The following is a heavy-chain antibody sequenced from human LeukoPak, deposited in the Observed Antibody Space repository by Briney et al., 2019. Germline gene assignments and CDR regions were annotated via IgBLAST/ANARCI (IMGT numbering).Heavy chain of an antibody. J-gene: IGHJ4*02. D-gene: IGHD3-10*01. V-gene: IGHV4-39*07. CDR2: IYYSGST. CDR1: GGSISSSSYY. Sequence: SETLSLTCTVSGGSISSSSYYWGWLRQPPGKGLEWIGSIYYSGSTYYNPSLKSRVTISVDTSKNQFSLKLSSVTAADTAVYYCARDSVGGTMVRGVLDYWGQGTLVTVSS. CDR3: ARDSVGGTMVRGVLDY.